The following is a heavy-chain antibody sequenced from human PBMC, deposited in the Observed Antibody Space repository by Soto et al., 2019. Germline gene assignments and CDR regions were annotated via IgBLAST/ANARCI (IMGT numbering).Heavy chain of an antibody. CDR1: GFTFSNYA. Sequence: GSLRLSCAASGFTFSNYAMNWVRQAPGKGLEWVSTISRSGGSTYYTASVKGRFTISRDESRSTLYLQMNSLRADDTAVYYCAKDWPAATDYYRYMDVWGKGTTVTVSS. CDR2: ISRSGGST. V-gene: IGHV3-23*01. J-gene: IGHJ6*03. D-gene: IGHD1-26*01. CDR3: AKDWPAATDYYRYMDV.